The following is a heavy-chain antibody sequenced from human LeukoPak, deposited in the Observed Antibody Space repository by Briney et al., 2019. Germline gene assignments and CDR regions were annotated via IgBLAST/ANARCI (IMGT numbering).Heavy chain of an antibody. J-gene: IGHJ3*02. V-gene: IGHV1-18*01. CDR2: ISAYNGNT. D-gene: IGHD3-22*01. CDR3: ARDFTTGLDAFDI. Sequence: ASAKVSCKASGYTFTSYGISWVRQAPGQGLEWMGWISAYNGNTNYAQKLQGIVTMTTDTSTSTAYMELRSLRSDDTAVYYCARDFTTGLDAFDIWGQGTMVTVSS. CDR1: GYTFTSYG.